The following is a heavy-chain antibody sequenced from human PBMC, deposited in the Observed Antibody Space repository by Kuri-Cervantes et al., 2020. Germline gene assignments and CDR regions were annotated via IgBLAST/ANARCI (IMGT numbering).Heavy chain of an antibody. CDR1: GFTFSSYA. J-gene: IGHJ6*03. V-gene: IGHV3-23*01. Sequence: GGSLRLSCAASGFTFSSYAMSWVRQAPGKGLEWVSAISGSGGSTYYADSVKGRFTISRDNSKNTLYLQMNSLRAEDTAVYYCARVTRYLYYYYYMDVWGKGTSVTVSS. D-gene: IGHD1-1*01. CDR3: ARVTRYLYYYYYMDV. CDR2: ISGSGGST.